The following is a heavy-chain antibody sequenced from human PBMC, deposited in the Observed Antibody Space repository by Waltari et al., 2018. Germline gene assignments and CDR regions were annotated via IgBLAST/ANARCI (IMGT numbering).Heavy chain of an antibody. CDR1: GFRFGSLR. Sequence: VQLVASGGGLVQSGGSLRLSCAAAGFRFGSLRMTWVRQGQGKGLEWVANIKRDGSEKYNVDSVKGRFTISRDNAKNSLYLQMESLRGEDTAVYYCARGGYDSSWYWRDWGQGTLVTVSS. CDR2: IKRDGSEK. CDR3: ARGGYDSSWYWRD. J-gene: IGHJ4*02. D-gene: IGHD6-13*01. V-gene: IGHV3-7*04.